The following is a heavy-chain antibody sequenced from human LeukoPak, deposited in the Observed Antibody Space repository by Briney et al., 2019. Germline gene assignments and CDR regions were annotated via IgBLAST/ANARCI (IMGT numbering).Heavy chain of an antibody. CDR2: ISGSGGST. V-gene: IGHV3-23*01. CDR1: GFTFEDFY. J-gene: IGHJ4*02. CDR3: AKDTANIH. D-gene: IGHD2/OR15-2a*01. Sequence: PGGSLRLSCGASGFTFEDFYMSWIRQAPGKGLEWVSAISGSGGSTYYADSVKGRFTISRDNSKNTLYLQMNSLRAEDTAVYYCAKDTANIHWGQGTLVTVSS.